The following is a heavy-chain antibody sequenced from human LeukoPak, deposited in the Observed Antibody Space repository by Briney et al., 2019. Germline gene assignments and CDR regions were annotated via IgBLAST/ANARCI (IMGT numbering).Heavy chain of an antibody. D-gene: IGHD2-15*01. J-gene: IGHJ6*04. CDR2: INAGNGNT. V-gene: IGHV1-3*01. CDR3: ARGVLGYCSGGSCPDPYYYGMDV. CDR1: GYTFTSYA. Sequence: ASVKVSCKASGYTFTSYAMHWVRQAPGQRLEWMGWINAGNGNTKYSQKFQGRVTITRDTSASTAYMELSSLRSEDTAVYYCARGVLGYCSGGSCPDPYYYGMDVWGKGTTVTVSS.